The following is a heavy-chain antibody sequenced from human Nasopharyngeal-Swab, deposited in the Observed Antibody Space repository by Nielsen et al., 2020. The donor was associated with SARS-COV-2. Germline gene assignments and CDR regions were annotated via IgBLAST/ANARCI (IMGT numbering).Heavy chain of an antibody. CDR2: IYYSGST. D-gene: IGHD3-3*01. V-gene: IGHV4-39*01. CDR3: AGTYYDFWSGPSGAFDI. Sequence: RQALGKGLEWIGSIYYSGSTYYNPSLKSRVTISVDTSKNQFSLKLSSVTAADTAVYYCAGTYYDFWSGPSGAFDIWGQGTMVTVSS. J-gene: IGHJ3*02.